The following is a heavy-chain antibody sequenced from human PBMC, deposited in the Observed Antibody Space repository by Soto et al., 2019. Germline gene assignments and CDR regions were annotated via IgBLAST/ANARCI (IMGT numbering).Heavy chain of an antibody. V-gene: IGHV3-23*01. D-gene: IGHD1-26*01. J-gene: IGHJ4*02. CDR2: ISGSGGST. Sequence: EVQLLESGGGLVQPGGSLRLSCAASGFTFSSYAMSWVRQAPGKGLEWVSAISGSGGSTYYADSVKGRFTISRDNSKNPLYLQMNSLRAEDTAVSYCAKGEVSGSYSGVFDYWGQGTLVTVSS. CDR3: AKGEVSGSYSGVFDY. CDR1: GFTFSSYA.